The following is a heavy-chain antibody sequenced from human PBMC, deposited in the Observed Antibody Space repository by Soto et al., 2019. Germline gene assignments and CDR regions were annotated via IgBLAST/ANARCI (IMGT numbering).Heavy chain of an antibody. CDR2: ISSSGGST. CDR3: AKAQGGSYFDY. J-gene: IGHJ4*02. D-gene: IGHD2-15*01. CDR1: GFTFSSNA. V-gene: IGHV3-23*01. Sequence: GGSLKLACAASGFTFSSNAMSWVRQAPGKELEWVSGISSSGGSTYYADSVKGRFTISRDNSKNMLYPQMNNLRAEDTAVYYCAKAQGGSYFDYWGQGTLVTVSS.